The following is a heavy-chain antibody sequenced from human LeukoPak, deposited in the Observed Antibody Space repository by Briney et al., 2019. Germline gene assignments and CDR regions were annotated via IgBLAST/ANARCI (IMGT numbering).Heavy chain of an antibody. Sequence: GASVKVSCKASGYTFTGYYMHWVRQAPGKGLEWMGWINPNSGGTNYAQKFQGRVTMTRDTSISTAYMELSRLRSDDTAVYYCARSKPYGSGSYKSAWFDPWGQGTLVTVSS. J-gene: IGHJ5*02. CDR3: ARSKPYGSGSYKSAWFDP. CDR2: INPNSGGT. CDR1: GYTFTGYY. V-gene: IGHV1-2*02. D-gene: IGHD3-10*01.